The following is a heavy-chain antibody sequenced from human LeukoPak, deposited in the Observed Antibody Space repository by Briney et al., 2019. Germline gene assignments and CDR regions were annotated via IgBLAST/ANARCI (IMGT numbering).Heavy chain of an antibody. Sequence: SETLSLTCTVSGGSISSYYWSWIRQPPGKGLEWIGSIYNSGSTYYNPSLKSRVTISVDTSKNQFSLKLSSVTAADTAVYYCARAFSSSWYGNWFDPWGQGTLVTVSS. CDR2: IYNSGST. CDR1: GGSISSYY. J-gene: IGHJ5*02. CDR3: ARAFSSSWYGNWFDP. D-gene: IGHD6-13*01. V-gene: IGHV4-59*08.